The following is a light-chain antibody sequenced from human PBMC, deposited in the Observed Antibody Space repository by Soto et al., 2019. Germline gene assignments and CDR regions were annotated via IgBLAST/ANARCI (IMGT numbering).Light chain of an antibody. J-gene: IGLJ2*01. Sequence: QSVLTQPRSVSGSPGQSVTISCTGTINDVGGYKYVSWYQQHPGKAPKLMIYDVTKRPSGVPDRFSGSKSGNTASLTISGLQAEDEADYYCCSYAGTYTHVVFGEGTKLTVL. CDR2: DVT. CDR1: INDVGGYKY. V-gene: IGLV2-11*01. CDR3: CSYAGTYTHVV.